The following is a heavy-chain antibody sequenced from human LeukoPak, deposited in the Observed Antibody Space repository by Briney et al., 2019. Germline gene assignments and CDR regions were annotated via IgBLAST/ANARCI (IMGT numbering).Heavy chain of an antibody. V-gene: IGHV1-2*02. CDR2: IKPNTADT. CDR3: AREGDGYNYFDY. Sequence: ASVKVSCKASGYIFTGYYIHWVRQAPGQGREWMGWIKPNTADTKYAQNFRGRVTMTRDTSTSTAYMELSRLTSDDTAVYHCAREGDGYNYFDYWGQGTLVTVSS. J-gene: IGHJ4*02. D-gene: IGHD5-24*01. CDR1: GYIFTGYY.